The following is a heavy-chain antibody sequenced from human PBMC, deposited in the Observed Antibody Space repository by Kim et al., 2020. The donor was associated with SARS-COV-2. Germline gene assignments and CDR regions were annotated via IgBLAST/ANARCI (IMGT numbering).Heavy chain of an antibody. CDR3: VRASDCTSTSCRTLGL. J-gene: IGHJ2*01. D-gene: IGHD2-2*01. CDR1: GGSFSGFY. V-gene: IGHV4-34*01. CDR2: INHWGST. Sequence: SETLSLTCAASGGSFSGFYWSWIRQSPGKGLEWIGEINHWGSTNYNPSLKSRVTMSVDASRSQFSLNMRSVTSADTAVFYCVRASDCTSTSCRTLGLWG.